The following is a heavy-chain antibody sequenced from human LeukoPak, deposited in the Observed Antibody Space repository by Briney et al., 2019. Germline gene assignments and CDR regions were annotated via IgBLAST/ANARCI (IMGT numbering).Heavy chain of an antibody. CDR1: GYTFTSYG. D-gene: IGHD3-10*01. CDR3: ARGPDSITMVRGDFDY. CDR2: ISAYNGNT. V-gene: IGHV1-18*01. Sequence: ASVKVSCKASGYTFTSYGISWVRQAPGQGLEWMGWISAYNGNTNYAQKLQGRVTMTTDTSTSTAYMELRSLRSDDTAVYYCARGPDSITMVRGDFDYWGQGTLVTVSS. J-gene: IGHJ4*02.